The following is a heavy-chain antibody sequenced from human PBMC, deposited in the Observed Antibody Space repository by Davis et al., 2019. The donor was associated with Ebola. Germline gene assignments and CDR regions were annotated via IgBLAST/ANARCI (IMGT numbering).Heavy chain of an antibody. CDR3: AREAYYYGMDV. Sequence: SETLSLTCTVSGGSISSSSYYWGWIRQPPGKGLEWIGYIYYSGSTYYNPSLKSRVTISVDTSKNQFSLKLSSVTAADTAVYYCAREAYYYGMDVWGKGTTVTVSS. CDR2: IYYSGST. V-gene: IGHV4-31*03. J-gene: IGHJ6*04. CDR1: GGSISSSSYY.